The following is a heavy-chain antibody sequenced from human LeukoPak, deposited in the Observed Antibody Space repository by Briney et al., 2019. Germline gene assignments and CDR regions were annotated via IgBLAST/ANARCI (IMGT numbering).Heavy chain of an antibody. J-gene: IGHJ4*02. D-gene: IGHD3-10*01. V-gene: IGHV1-2*02. CDR3: ARGTWFGDSLGTDF. Sequence: ASVKVSCKAFGYTFSDNYIHWVRQAPGQGLEYMGWIKPNGGGTKYAQKFQGRVTMTRDTSISTAYMELNRLTSDDTAVYFCARGTWFGDSLGTDFWGQGTLVTVSS. CDR1: GYTFSDNY. CDR2: IKPNGGGT.